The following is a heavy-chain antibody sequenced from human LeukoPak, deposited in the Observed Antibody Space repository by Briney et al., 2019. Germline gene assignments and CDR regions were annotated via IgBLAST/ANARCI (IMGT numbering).Heavy chain of an antibody. D-gene: IGHD3-9*01. Sequence: GGSLRLSCAAAGFTFSSYAIHWVRQAPGKGLEWVAVTSYDGGNKYYAYSVKGRFTISRDNSKSTLYLEVSSLRAEDTAVYYCARGGYFDILTCYYQTQYYYPMDVWGRGTTVTVSS. J-gene: IGHJ6*02. CDR3: ARGGYFDILTCYYQTQYYYPMDV. CDR2: TSYDGGNK. V-gene: IGHV3-30*04. CDR1: GFTFSSYA.